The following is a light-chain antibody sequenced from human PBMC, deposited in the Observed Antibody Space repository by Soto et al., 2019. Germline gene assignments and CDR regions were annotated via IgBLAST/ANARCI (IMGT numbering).Light chain of an antibody. J-gene: IGKJ1*01. Sequence: EILLTQSPGTLSLSPGERVTLSCRASQGVGNNYLAWYQQKPGQAPRLLVYGASNRATGIPDRFSGSGSETDFTLTISRLEPKDFAVYYCQQYATSPLTFGQGTKVEIK. CDR2: GAS. CDR3: QQYATSPLT. V-gene: IGKV3-20*01. CDR1: QGVGNNY.